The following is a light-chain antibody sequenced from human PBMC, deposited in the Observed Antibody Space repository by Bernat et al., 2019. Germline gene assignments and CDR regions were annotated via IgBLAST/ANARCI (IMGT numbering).Light chain of an antibody. Sequence: QSALAQPRSVSGSPGQSVVISCTGTRSDVGGYNYVSWYQHPPGKAPKVILYDVSKRPSGVPDRFSGSKFGSTASLTISGLQAEDEANYYCASFAGSFKFIFGGGTELTVL. CDR2: DVS. CDR3: ASFAGSFKFI. V-gene: IGLV2-11*01. CDR1: RSDVGGYNY. J-gene: IGLJ2*01.